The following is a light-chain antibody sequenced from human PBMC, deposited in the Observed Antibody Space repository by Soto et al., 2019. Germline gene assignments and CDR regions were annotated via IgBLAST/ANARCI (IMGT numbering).Light chain of an antibody. Sequence: EIVLTQSPGTLSLSPGERATLSCRASQSVSSSYLAWYQQKHGQAPRLLIYGASSRATGIPDRFSGSGSGTDFSLTISRLEPADFAVYYCHQYDRSPLTFGGGTKVEIK. CDR2: GAS. V-gene: IGKV3-20*01. CDR1: QSVSSSY. CDR3: HQYDRSPLT. J-gene: IGKJ4*01.